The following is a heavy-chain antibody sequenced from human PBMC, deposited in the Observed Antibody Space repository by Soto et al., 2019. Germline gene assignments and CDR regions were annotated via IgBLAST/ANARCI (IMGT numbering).Heavy chain of an antibody. CDR2: IYPGDSDT. CDR3: ASPSPRRNVLLWIGEFPDAFDI. J-gene: IGHJ3*02. V-gene: IGHV5-51*01. D-gene: IGHD3-10*01. CDR1: GESFVSYG. Sequence: ELQQICCKGAGESFVSYGIGRVIKIKGKGLEWMGIIYPGDSDTRYSPSFQGQVTISADKSISTAYLQWSSLKASDTAMYYCASPSPRRNVLLWIGEFPDAFDIWGQGTMVTVSS.